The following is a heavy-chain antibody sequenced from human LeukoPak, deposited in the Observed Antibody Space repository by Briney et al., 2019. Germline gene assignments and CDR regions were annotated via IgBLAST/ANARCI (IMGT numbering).Heavy chain of an antibody. CDR1: GFTFSSYS. Sequence: GGSLRLSCAASGFTFSSYSMNWVRQAPGKGLEWVSSISSSSSYIYYADSVKGRFTISRDNAKNSLYLQMNSLRAEDTAVYYCARVGSATGVVRGVIISKFDYWGQGTLVTVSS. CDR3: ARVGSATGVVRGVIISKFDY. J-gene: IGHJ4*02. D-gene: IGHD3-10*02. V-gene: IGHV3-21*01. CDR2: ISSSSSYI.